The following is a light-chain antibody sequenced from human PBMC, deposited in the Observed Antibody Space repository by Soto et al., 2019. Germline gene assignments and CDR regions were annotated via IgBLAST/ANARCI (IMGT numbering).Light chain of an antibody. CDR3: QQYDSYPRT. Sequence: IQLTKSPSSLSVSVGDRVTLTCRASQSVSYYLAWYQQKPGKAPTLLIYGASTLKSGVPSSFSGSGSGTDFTLTISSLQPEAFATYYCQQYDSYPRTFGPGTTVAIK. V-gene: IGKV1-9*01. CDR1: QSVSYY. J-gene: IGKJ3*01. CDR2: GAS.